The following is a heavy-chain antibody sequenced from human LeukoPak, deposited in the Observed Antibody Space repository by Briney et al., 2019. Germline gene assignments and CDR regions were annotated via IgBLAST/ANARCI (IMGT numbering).Heavy chain of an antibody. V-gene: IGHV3-48*04. CDR1: GFTFSSYG. J-gene: IGHJ4*02. CDR2: ISSSSSTI. D-gene: IGHD3-22*01. Sequence: GGSLRLSCAASGFTFSSYGMNWVRQAPGKGLEWLSYISSSSSTIYYADSVEGRFTISRDNAKNSLYLQMNSLRAEDTAVYYCARDAGQITMIVVVTFFDYWGLGTLVTVSS. CDR3: ARDAGQITMIVVVTFFDY.